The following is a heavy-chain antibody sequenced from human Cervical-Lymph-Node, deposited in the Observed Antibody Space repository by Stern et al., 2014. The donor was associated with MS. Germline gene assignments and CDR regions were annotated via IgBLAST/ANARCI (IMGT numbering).Heavy chain of an antibody. CDR3: VPITPTNSPTAAFSQWSGVKAPDPAIYSFGRSPATPSGYDRFDY. Sequence: VQLVQSGAEVKKPGESLKISCEASGYLFDDYWIGWVRQMSGRGLELVAIIFLRASNTRYSPSVQGQGPLSADTSLSTAYFPGSPHARTIPPAKDKVPITPTNSPTAAFSQWSGVKAPDPAIYSFGRSPATPSGYDRFDYWGQGALVTVSS. D-gene: IGHD6-19*01. CDR2: IFLRASNT. V-gene: IGHV5-51*03. J-gene: IGHJ4*02. CDR1: GYLFDDYW.